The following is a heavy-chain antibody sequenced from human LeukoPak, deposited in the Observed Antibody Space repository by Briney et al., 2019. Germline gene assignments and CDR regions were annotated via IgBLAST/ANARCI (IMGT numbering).Heavy chain of an antibody. V-gene: IGHV4-30-4*01. Sequence: PSETLSLTCTVSGVSISSGDYYWSWIRQPPGKGLEWIGYIYYSGSTYYNPSLKSRVTISVDTSKNQFTLKLSSVTAADTAVYYCARAQMVRYFDWLYPSAFDYWGQGTLVTVSS. CDR1: GVSISSGDYY. D-gene: IGHD3-9*01. J-gene: IGHJ4*02. CDR3: ARAQMVRYFDWLYPSAFDY. CDR2: IYYSGST.